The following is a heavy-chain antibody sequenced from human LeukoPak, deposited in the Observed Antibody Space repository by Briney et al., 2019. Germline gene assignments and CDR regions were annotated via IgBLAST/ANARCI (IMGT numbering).Heavy chain of an antibody. D-gene: IGHD2-8*01. CDR2: INHSGST. CDR1: GGSFSGYY. Sequence: SETLSLTCAVYGGSFSGYYWSWIRQPPGKGLEWIGEINHSGSTNYNPSLKSRITISVDTSKNQFSLKLSSVTAADTAVYYCARGSSNGYRFSGLDYWGQGTLDTVSS. V-gene: IGHV4-34*01. CDR3: ARGSSNGYRFSGLDY. J-gene: IGHJ4*02.